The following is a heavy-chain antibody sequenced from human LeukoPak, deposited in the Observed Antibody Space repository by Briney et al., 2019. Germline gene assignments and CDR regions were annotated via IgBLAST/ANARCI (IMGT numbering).Heavy chain of an antibody. D-gene: IGHD3-10*01. CDR3: AGSKYGSGSYSYWFDP. CDR2: IKDDGSDK. CDR1: GFTFSSYG. V-gene: IGHV3-7*05. Sequence: GRSPRLSCAASGFTFSSYGMHWVRQAPGKGLEWVAHIKDDGSDKYYVDSVTGRLTISRDNTKNSLILQMTSLTAEDTAVYYCAGSKYGSGSYSYWFDPWGQGTLFT. J-gene: IGHJ5*02.